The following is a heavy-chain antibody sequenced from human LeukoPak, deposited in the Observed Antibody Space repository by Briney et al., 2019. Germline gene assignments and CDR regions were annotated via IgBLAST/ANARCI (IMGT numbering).Heavy chain of an antibody. CDR2: ISSDTSYI. CDR3: AMGLDCSGGSCYFYYYYCMDV. D-gene: IGHD2-15*01. J-gene: IGHJ6*03. Sequence: PGGSLRLSCAASGFTFNTYTMNWVRQAPGKGLERVSSISSDTSYIYYADSVKGRFTISRDNFKNTLYLQMNSLRAEDTAVYYCAMGLDCSGGSCYFYYYYCMDVWGKVATVTVSS. CDR1: GFTFNTYT. V-gene: IGHV3-21*01.